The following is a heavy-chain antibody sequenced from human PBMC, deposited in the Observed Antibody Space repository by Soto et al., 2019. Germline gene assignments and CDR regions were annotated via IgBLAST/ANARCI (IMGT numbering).Heavy chain of an antibody. V-gene: IGHV3-13*01. Sequence: EVQLVESGGGLVQPGGSLRLSCAASGFTFSSYDMHWVRQATGKGLEWVSAIGTAGDTYYPGSVKGRFTISRENAKNSLYLQMNSLSAGDTAVYYCARAAGSGYDPFDYWGQGTLVTVSS. CDR3: ARAAGSGYDPFDY. J-gene: IGHJ4*02. CDR2: IGTAGDT. CDR1: GFTFSSYD. D-gene: IGHD5-12*01.